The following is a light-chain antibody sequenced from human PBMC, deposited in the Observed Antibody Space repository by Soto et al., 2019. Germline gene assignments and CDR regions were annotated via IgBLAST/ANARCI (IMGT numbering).Light chain of an antibody. CDR1: QHISNY. J-gene: IGKJ1*01. Sequence: EIVLPQSPGTLSLSPGESSTLSCRASQHISNYLIWYQQKPGQATRLLVYDVSNRAAGIPARFSGSGSGTDFTLTISRLEPEEFAVYYCKKYGVSPRTVGKGNKVDIK. CDR3: KKYGVSPRT. CDR2: DVS. V-gene: IGKV3-20*01.